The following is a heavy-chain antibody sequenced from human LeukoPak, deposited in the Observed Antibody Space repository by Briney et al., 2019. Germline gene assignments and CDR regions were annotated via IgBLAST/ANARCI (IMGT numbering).Heavy chain of an antibody. CDR1: GGSISSSSYY. J-gene: IGHJ4*02. CDR3: ATNWSDFDY. D-gene: IGHD1-1*01. Sequence: SETLSLTCTVSGGSISSSSYYWGWTRQPPGKGLEWIGSIYYSGSTYYNPSLKSRVTISVDTSKNQLSLRLSSVTAADTAVYYCATNWSDFDYWGPGTLVTVSS. V-gene: IGHV4-39*01. CDR2: IYYSGST.